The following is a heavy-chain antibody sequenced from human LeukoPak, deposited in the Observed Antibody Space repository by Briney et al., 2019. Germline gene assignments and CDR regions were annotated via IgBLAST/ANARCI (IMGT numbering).Heavy chain of an antibody. D-gene: IGHD5-12*01. V-gene: IGHV4-31*03. Sequence: PSETLSLTCTVSGGSISSGGYYWSWIRQHPGKGLEWIGYIYYSGSTYYNPSLKSRLTISVDTSRNQFSLELSSVTAADTAVYYCARDVSGYGTDDYWGQGILVTVSS. CDR2: IYYSGST. J-gene: IGHJ4*02. CDR3: ARDVSGYGTDDY. CDR1: GGSISSGGYY.